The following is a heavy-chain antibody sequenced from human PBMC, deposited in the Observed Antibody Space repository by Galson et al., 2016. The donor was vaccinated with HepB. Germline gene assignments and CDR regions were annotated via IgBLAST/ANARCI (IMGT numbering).Heavy chain of an antibody. CDR3: ARGRNGFGSSTDH. Sequence: SLRLSCAASGFIFSSYGMHWVRQAPGKGLEWVAVIRYDGNEYYADSVKGRFTISRDNSKNTLYLQMNTLRAEDTAVYYCARGRNGFGSSTDHWGQGTLVTVSS. D-gene: IGHD1-26*01. J-gene: IGHJ4*02. CDR1: GFIFSSYG. CDR2: IRYDGNE. V-gene: IGHV3-33*01.